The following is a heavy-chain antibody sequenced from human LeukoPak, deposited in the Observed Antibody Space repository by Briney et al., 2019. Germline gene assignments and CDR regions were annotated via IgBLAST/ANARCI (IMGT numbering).Heavy chain of an antibody. J-gene: IGHJ4*02. CDR2: IIPILGIA. Sequence: GASVKVSCKASGGTFSSYAISWVRQAPGQGLEWMGRIIPILGIANYAQKFQGRVTITADKSTSTAYMGLSSLRSEDTAVYYCARADDSRDWGQGTLVTVSS. CDR1: GGTFSSYA. CDR3: ARADDSRD. V-gene: IGHV1-69*04. D-gene: IGHD6-13*01.